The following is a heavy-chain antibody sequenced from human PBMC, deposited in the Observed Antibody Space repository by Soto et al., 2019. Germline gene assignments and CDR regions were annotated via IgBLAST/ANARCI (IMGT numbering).Heavy chain of an antibody. Sequence: QITLKESGPTLVKPTQTLTLTCTFSGFSLNTNAVGVAWIRQPPGKALEWLALLYWDDDKRYSPSLKSRLTIATDTSNNQVALTMTNMDPEDTATYDCAHRRLRDRSGENFDSWGQGTLVTVSS. CDR3: AHRRLRDRSGENFDS. V-gene: IGHV2-5*02. CDR2: LYWDDDK. CDR1: GFSLNTNAVG. J-gene: IGHJ4*02. D-gene: IGHD3-22*01.